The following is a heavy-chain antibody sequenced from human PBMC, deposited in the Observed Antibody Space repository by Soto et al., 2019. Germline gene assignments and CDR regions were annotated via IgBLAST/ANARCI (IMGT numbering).Heavy chain of an antibody. J-gene: IGHJ4*02. Sequence: GGSLRLSCAASGFTFSSYSMNWVRQAPGKGLEWVSSISSSSSYIYYADSVKGRFTISRDNAKNSLYLQMNSLRAEDTAVYYCTGSPERYSGYDEHLEGRMGFDYWGQGTLVTVSS. CDR2: ISSSSSYI. CDR1: GFTFSSYS. V-gene: IGHV3-21*01. CDR3: TGSPERYSGYDEHLEGRMGFDY. D-gene: IGHD5-12*01.